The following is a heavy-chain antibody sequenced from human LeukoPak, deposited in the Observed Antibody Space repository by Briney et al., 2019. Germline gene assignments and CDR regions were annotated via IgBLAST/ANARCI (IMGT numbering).Heavy chain of an antibody. Sequence: SETLSLTCTVSGGSISSYYWSWIRQPAGKGLEWIGRIYTSESTNYNPSLNSRVTMSVDTSKNQFSLKLSSVTAADTAVYYCASQYCSSTSCLGYFQHWGQGTLVTVSS. CDR2: IYTSEST. V-gene: IGHV4-4*07. CDR1: GGSISSYY. D-gene: IGHD2-2*01. J-gene: IGHJ1*01. CDR3: ASQYCSSTSCLGYFQH.